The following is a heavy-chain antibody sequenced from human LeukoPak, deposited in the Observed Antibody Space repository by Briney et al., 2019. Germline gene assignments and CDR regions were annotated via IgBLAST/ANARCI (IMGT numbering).Heavy chain of an antibody. CDR3: ARLYYESAIHHPFDY. V-gene: IGHV3-72*01. D-gene: IGHD3-16*01. CDR2: SRDKRGRYTT. Sequence: GESLKISCAASGFTLTDHYVDWVRQAPGKGLEWVGRSRDKRGRYTTEFAAAVRGRFTISRDEPKNSLYLQMNSLRTEDSAVYYCARLYYESAIHHPFDYWGQGTLATVSS. CDR1: GFTLTDHY. J-gene: IGHJ4*02.